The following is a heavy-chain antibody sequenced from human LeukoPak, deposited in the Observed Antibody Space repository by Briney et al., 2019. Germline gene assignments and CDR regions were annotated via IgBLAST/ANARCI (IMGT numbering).Heavy chain of an antibody. D-gene: IGHD1-1*01. V-gene: IGHV3-23*01. J-gene: IGHJ4*02. Sequence: GGSLRLSCVASGFTFSNYGMNWVRQAPGKGLEWVSAISGSGGSTYYADSVKGRFTISRDNSKNTLYLQMNSLRAEDTAVYYCAKGDWNDEISYFDYWGQGTLVTVSS. CDR2: ISGSGGST. CDR3: AKGDWNDEISYFDY. CDR1: GFTFSNYG.